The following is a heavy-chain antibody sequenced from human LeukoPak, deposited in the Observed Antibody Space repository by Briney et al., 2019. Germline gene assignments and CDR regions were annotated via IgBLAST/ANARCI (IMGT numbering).Heavy chain of an antibody. D-gene: IGHD3-22*01. J-gene: IGHJ5*02. CDR2: ISSSSSYI. V-gene: IGHV3-21*01. CDR1: EFAFSTYN. Sequence: PGGSLRLSCAASEFAFSTYNMNWVRQAPGKGLEWVSSISSSSSYIYYADSVKGRFTISRDNAKNSLYLQMNSLRAEDTAVYYCARDRVPQYYDSSGYLGPWGQGTLVTVSS. CDR3: ARDRVPQYYDSSGYLGP.